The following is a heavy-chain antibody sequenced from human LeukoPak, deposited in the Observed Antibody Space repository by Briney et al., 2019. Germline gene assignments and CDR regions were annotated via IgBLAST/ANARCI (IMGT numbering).Heavy chain of an antibody. J-gene: IGHJ5*02. CDR1: GFTFSSYG. D-gene: IGHD5-12*01. V-gene: IGHV3-33*01. CDR3: ARDRLRYHNWFDP. Sequence: GGSLRLSCAASGFTFSSYGMHWVRQALGKGLEGVAVIWYDGSNKYYADSVKGRFPISRDNSKNTLYLQMNSLRAEDTAVYYCARDRLRYHNWFDPWGQGTLVTVSS. CDR2: IWYDGSNK.